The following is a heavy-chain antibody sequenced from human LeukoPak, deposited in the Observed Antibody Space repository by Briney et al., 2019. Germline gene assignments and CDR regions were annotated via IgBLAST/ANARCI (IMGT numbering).Heavy chain of an antibody. CDR1: GYTFTSYG. V-gene: IGHV1-18*01. Sequence: GASVKVSCKASGYTFTSYGISWVRQAPGQGLEWMGWISAYNGNTNYAQKLQGRVTMTTDTSTSTAYMELRSLRSDDTAVYYCARDLAFDIVVVPAAAFDYWGQGTLVTVSS. D-gene: IGHD2-2*01. CDR3: ARDLAFDIVVVPAAAFDY. CDR2: ISAYNGNT. J-gene: IGHJ4*02.